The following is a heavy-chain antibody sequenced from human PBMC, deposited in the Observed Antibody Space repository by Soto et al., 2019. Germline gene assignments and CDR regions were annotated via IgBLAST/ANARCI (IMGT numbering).Heavy chain of an antibody. CDR3: AREQLGYCSGGSCYSRQTNYYYGMDV. CDR1: GGTFSSYA. CDR2: IIPIFGTA. Sequence: SVKVSCKASGGTFSSYAISWVRQAPGQGLEWMGGIIPIFGTANYAQKFQGRVTITADESTSTAYMELSSLRSEDTAVYYCAREQLGYCSGGSCYSRQTNYYYGMDVWGQGTTVTVSS. D-gene: IGHD2-15*01. J-gene: IGHJ6*02. V-gene: IGHV1-69*13.